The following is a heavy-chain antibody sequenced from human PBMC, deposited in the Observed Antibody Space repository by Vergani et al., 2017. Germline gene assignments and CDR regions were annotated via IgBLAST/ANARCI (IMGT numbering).Heavy chain of an antibody. CDR2: INHSGST. CDR1: GGSFSGYY. J-gene: IGHJ4*02. V-gene: IGHV4-34*01. Sequence: QVQLQQWGAGLLKPSETLSLTCAVSGGSFSGYYWSWIRQPPGKGLEWIGEINHSGSTNYNPSLKSRVTISVDTSKNQFSLKLSSVTAADTAVYYCARGLVVVPAAMAYWGQGTLVTVSS. D-gene: IGHD2-2*01. CDR3: ARGLVVVPAAMAY.